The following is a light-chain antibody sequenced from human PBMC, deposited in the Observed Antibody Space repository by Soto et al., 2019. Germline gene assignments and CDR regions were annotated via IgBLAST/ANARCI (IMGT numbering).Light chain of an antibody. CDR2: AAS. CDR3: QQANSFTIT. CDR1: QGIGTW. Sequence: DIQITQSPSSVSASVGDRVTTTCRASQGIGTWLAWYQQKPGKAPKILIYAASSLQSGVPSRFSGSGAGTDCTRTISSLQPEDVATYYCQQANSFTITFGQGTRLEIK. V-gene: IGKV1-12*01. J-gene: IGKJ5*01.